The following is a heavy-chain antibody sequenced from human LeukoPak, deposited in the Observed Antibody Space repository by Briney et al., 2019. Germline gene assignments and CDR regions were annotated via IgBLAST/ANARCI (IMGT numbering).Heavy chain of an antibody. D-gene: IGHD2-8*02. V-gene: IGHV3-30*02. Sequence: GGSLRLSCATSGFTFRNYGMHWVRQATGKRLEWVSFIWSDGNNRFYADSVKGRFTISRDNSKKMLYLQMDTLRAEDTALYYCAKDPGASVSGFYMDVWGKGTTVIVSS. J-gene: IGHJ6*03. CDR3: AKDPGASVSGFYMDV. CDR2: IWSDGNNR. CDR1: GFTFRNYG.